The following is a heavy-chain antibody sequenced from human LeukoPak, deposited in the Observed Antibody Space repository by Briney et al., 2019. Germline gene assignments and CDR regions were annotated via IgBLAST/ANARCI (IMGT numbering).Heavy chain of an antibody. Sequence: PGRSLRLSCAASGFTFSTYAMHWVRQAPGKGLEWVTVISYDGTNKYYADSVKGRFTISRDNSKNALYPQMNSLRAEDTAVYYCARDWGSSWYYFDYWGQGTLVTVSS. CDR1: GFTFSTYA. D-gene: IGHD6-13*01. J-gene: IGHJ4*02. CDR3: ARDWGSSWYYFDY. V-gene: IGHV3-30-3*01. CDR2: ISYDGTNK.